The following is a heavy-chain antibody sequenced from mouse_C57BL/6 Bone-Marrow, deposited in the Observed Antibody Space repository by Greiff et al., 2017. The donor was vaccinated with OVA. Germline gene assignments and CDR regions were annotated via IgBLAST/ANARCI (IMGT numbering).Heavy chain of an antibody. D-gene: IGHD1-1*01. J-gene: IGHJ2*01. CDR1: GYTFTSYG. V-gene: IGHV1-81*01. CDR3: ARNYGSSYGYFDY. Sequence: VQLVESGAELARPGASVKLSCKASGYTFTSYGISWVKQRTGQGLEWIGEIYPRSGNTYYNEKFKGKATLTADKSSITAYMELRSLTSEDSAVYFCARNYGSSYGYFDYWGQGTTLTVSS. CDR2: IYPRSGNT.